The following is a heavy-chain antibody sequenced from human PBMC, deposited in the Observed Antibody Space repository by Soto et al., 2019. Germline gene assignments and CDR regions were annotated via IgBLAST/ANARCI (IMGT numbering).Heavy chain of an antibody. V-gene: IGHV4-4*02. Sequence: QVQLQEPGPGLVKPSGTLSLTCAVSGGSISSSNWWSWVRPPPGQGLEWIGGIYHSGSTNYNPSLKSRVTISVDKSKNQFYLKLSSVTAADTAVYYCARAKVSGTVFDYWGQGTLVTVSS. J-gene: IGHJ4*02. D-gene: IGHD6-13*01. CDR2: IYHSGST. CDR1: GGSISSSNW. CDR3: ARAKVSGTVFDY.